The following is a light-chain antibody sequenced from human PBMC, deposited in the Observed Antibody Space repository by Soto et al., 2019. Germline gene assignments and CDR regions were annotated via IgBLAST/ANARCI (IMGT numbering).Light chain of an antibody. V-gene: IGLV1-40*01. J-gene: IGLJ2*01. Sequence: QSVLTQPPSVSGAPGQRVTISCTGSSSNIGAGYDVHWYQQLPGTAPKLLIYGNSNRPSGVPDRFSGSKSGTSASLAIPGLQAEDDADYYCQSYDSSLSCVVFGGGTKLTVL. CDR2: GNS. CDR3: QSYDSSLSCVV. CDR1: SSNIGAGYD.